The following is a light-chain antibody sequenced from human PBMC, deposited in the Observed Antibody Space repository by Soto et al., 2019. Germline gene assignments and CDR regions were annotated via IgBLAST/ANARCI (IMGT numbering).Light chain of an antibody. CDR2: AAF. J-gene: IGKJ5*01. V-gene: IGKV1-12*01. Sequence: DIQMTQSPSTLSASIGDRVTISCRASEDINSRLAWYQQKPGNAPKLLIYAAFILQSGVPSRFSGYGSGTDFTLSISSLQPEDFATYYCQQADSFPITFGQGTDWRL. CDR3: QQADSFPIT. CDR1: EDINSR.